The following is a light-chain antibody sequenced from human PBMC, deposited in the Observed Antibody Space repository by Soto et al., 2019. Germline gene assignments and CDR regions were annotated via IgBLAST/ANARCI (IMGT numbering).Light chain of an antibody. CDR1: QNIDTY. J-gene: IGKJ3*01. V-gene: IGKV1-17*01. CDR2: GAS. CDR3: LQHNSYPLT. Sequence: DIQMTQSPSSLSASFGDRVTLTCRASQNIDTYLNWYQQKPGKAPKRLIYGASSLQSGVPSRFSGSGSGTEFTLTISSLQPEDFATYYCLQHNSYPLTFGPGTKVDIK.